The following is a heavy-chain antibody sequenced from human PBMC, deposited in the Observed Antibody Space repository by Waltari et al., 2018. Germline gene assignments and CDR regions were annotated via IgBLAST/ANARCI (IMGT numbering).Heavy chain of an antibody. V-gene: IGHV3-43D*04. CDR1: GFTFDDYA. J-gene: IGHJ4*02. Sequence: EVQLVESGGVVVQPGGSLRLSCAASGFTFDDYAMHWVRQAPRKGLEWVSLISWDGGSTYYADSVKGRFTISRDNSKNSLYLQMNSLRAEDTALYYCAKEIGGGSYIDYWGQGTLVTVSS. CDR2: ISWDGGST. D-gene: IGHD1-26*01. CDR3: AKEIGGGSYIDY.